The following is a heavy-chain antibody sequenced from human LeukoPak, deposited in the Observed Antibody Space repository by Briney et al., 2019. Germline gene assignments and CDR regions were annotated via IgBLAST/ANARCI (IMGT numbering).Heavy chain of an antibody. V-gene: IGHV1-69*13. D-gene: IGHD1-7*01. CDR2: IIPIFGTA. CDR1: GGTFSSYA. J-gene: IGHJ6*02. CDR3: ARVKLQGSYYYYYGMGV. Sequence: ASVKVSCKASGGTFSSYAISWVRQAPGQGLEWMGGIIPIFGTANYAQKFQGRVTITADESTSTAYMELSSLRSEDTAVYYCARVKLQGSYYYYYGMGVWGQGTTVTVSS.